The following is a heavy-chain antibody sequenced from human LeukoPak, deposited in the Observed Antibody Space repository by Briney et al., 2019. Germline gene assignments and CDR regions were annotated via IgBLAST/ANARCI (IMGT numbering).Heavy chain of an antibody. J-gene: IGHJ4*02. CDR2: IYYSGST. CDR3: ARVNKQWLVTDAFDI. V-gene: IGHV4-59*12. CDR1: GGSISSYY. Sequence: SETLSLTCTVSGGSISSYYWSWIRQPPGKGLEWIGYIYYSGSTNYNPSLKSRVTISVDTSKNQFSLKLSSVTAADTAVYYCARVNKQWLVTDAFDIWGQGTLVTVSS. D-gene: IGHD6-19*01.